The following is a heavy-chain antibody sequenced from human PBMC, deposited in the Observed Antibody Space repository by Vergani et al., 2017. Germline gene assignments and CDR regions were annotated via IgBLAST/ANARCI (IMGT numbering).Heavy chain of an antibody. CDR1: GFTVSSNY. CDR3: ARVSGYSYGYLFDY. CDR2: IYSGGST. V-gene: IGHV3-66*02. D-gene: IGHD5-18*01. Sequence: EVQLVESGGGLVQPGGSLRLSCAASGFTVSSNYMSWVRQAPGKGLEWVSAIYSGGSTYYADSVKGRFTISRDNSKNTLYLQMNSLRAEDTAVYYCARVSGYSYGYLFDYWGQGTLVTVSS. J-gene: IGHJ4*02.